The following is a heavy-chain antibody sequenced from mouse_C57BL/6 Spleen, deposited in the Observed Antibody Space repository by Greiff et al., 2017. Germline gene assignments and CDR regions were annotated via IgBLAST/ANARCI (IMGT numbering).Heavy chain of an antibody. CDR3: ARDYYGSRKDDYLYFDV. CDR1: GFNIKDYY. D-gene: IGHD1-1*01. J-gene: IGHJ1*03. V-gene: IGHV14-2*01. CDR2: IDPEDGET. Sequence: VQLQQSGAELVKPGASVKLSCTASGFNIKDYYMHWVKQRTEQGLEWIGRIDPEDGETKYAPKFQGKATITADTSSNTAYLQLSSLTHEDTATYYDARDYYGSRKDDYLYFDVWGKGTTVTVSS.